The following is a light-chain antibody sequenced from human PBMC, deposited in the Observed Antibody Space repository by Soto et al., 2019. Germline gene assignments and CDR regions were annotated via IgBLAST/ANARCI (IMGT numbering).Light chain of an antibody. CDR3: QSYDSSRSVV. J-gene: IGLJ2*01. V-gene: IGLV1-40*01. CDR1: SADIGAGYD. CDR2: GNI. Sequence: QSVLTQPPSVSGAPGQRVTISCTGSSADIGAGYDVHWYQQLPGTAPKLLIYGNINRPSGVPDRFSGSKSGTSASLAITGLQAEDEADYSCQSYDSSRSVVFGGGTKLTVL.